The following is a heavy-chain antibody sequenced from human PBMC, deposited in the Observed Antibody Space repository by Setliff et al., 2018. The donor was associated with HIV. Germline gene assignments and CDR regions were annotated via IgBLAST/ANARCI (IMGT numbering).Heavy chain of an antibody. D-gene: IGHD1-26*01. CDR3: ATDNREGVGTPYYFDY. J-gene: IGHJ4*02. CDR2: FDPELGET. CDR1: GYTLTKLS. V-gene: IGHV1-24*01. Sequence: ASVKVSCKVSGYTLTKLSMHWVRQAPEKGLEWMGGFDPELGETFFAHNFRGRLTMTQDTSTDTAYMELTSLRSDDTAMYYCATDNREGVGTPYYFDYWGQGTQVTVSS.